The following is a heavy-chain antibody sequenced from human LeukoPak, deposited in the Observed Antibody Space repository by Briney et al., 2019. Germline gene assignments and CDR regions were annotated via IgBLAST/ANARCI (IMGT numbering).Heavy chain of an antibody. Sequence: SETLSLTCTISGGSISSGTYYWGWIRQPPGKGLEWIGSIYYSGSTYYNPSLKSRVTISVDKSKNQFSLKLSSVTAADTAVYYCARLVTSHIRVYGMDVWGQGTTVTVSS. V-gene: IGHV4-39*07. J-gene: IGHJ6*02. CDR3: ARLVTSHIRVYGMDV. D-gene: IGHD2-21*02. CDR1: GGSISSGTYY. CDR2: IYYSGST.